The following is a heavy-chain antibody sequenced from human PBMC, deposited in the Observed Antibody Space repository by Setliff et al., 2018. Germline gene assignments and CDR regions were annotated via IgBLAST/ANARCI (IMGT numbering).Heavy chain of an antibody. V-gene: IGHV1-69*13. Sequence: RASVKVSCKTSGGTFSSSAFSWVRQAPAQGLEWIGRIIPLFGTTNFAQNLQDRVTITADQSTETVYMEVRSLRFEDTGVYYCARGFDVGAPRTDSFDIWGQGTAVTVSS. D-gene: IGHD1-26*01. CDR3: ARGFDVGAPRTDSFDI. CDR1: GGTFSSSA. J-gene: IGHJ3*02. CDR2: IIPLFGTT.